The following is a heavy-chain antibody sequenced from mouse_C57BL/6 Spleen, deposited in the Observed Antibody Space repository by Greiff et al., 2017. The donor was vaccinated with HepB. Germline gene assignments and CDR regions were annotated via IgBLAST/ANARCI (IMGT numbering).Heavy chain of an antibody. D-gene: IGHD1-1*01. Sequence: QVQLKQSGAELVKPGASVKISCKASGYAFSSYWMNWVKQRPGKGLEWIGQIYPGDGDTNYNGKFKGKATLTADKSSSTAYMQLSSLTSEDSAVYFCARDYYYGSYYYAMDYWGQGTSVTVSS. CDR1: GYAFSSYW. J-gene: IGHJ4*01. CDR3: ARDYYYGSYYYAMDY. CDR2: IYPGDGDT. V-gene: IGHV1-80*01.